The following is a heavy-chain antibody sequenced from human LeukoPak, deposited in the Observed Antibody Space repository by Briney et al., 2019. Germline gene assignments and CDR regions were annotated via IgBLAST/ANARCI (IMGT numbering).Heavy chain of an antibody. D-gene: IGHD6-19*01. CDR2: IYSGGST. V-gene: IGHV3-66*01. CDR3: ARDSRGYSSGWTPYFDY. CDR1: GFTFGNHR. J-gene: IGHJ4*02. Sequence: GGSLRLSCVASGFTFGNHRMSWVRQAPGKGLEWVSVIYSGGSTYYADSVKGRFTISRDNSKNTLYLQMNSLRAEDTAVYYCARDSRGYSSGWTPYFDYWGQGTLVTVSS.